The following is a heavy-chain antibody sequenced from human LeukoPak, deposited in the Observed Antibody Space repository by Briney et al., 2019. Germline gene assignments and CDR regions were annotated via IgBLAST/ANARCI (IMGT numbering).Heavy chain of an antibody. CDR1: GFTFSSYG. CDR3: AKPRIAAAPRHWYFDL. J-gene: IGHJ2*01. Sequence: GGSLRLSCAASGFTFSSYGMHWVRQAPGKGLEWVTFIRYDGSNKYYADSVKGRFTISRDNSKNTLYLQMNSLRAEDTAVYYCAKPRIAAAPRHWYFDLWGRGTLVTVSS. CDR2: IRYDGSNK. V-gene: IGHV3-30*02. D-gene: IGHD6-13*01.